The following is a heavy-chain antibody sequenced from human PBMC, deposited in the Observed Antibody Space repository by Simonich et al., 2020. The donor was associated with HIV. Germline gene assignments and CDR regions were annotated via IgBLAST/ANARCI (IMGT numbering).Heavy chain of an antibody. CDR3: ARLTAGGLGEYFQH. D-gene: IGHD6-13*01. Sequence: QVQLQQWGAGLLKPSETLSLTCAVYGGSFSGHYWSWIHQPPGKGLEWIGEINHSGRTNYNPALKSRVTISVDTSKNQFSLKLSSVTAADTAVYYCARLTAGGLGEYFQHWGQGTLVTVSS. V-gene: IGHV4-34*01. CDR2: INHSGRT. J-gene: IGHJ1*01. CDR1: GGSFSGHY.